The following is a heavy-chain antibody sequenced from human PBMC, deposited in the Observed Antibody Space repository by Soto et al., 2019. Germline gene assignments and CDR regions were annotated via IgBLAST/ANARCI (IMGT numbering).Heavy chain of an antibody. CDR3: ARVNGDYPPRGMDV. CDR1: GYTFIDYY. Sequence: QVQLVQSGAEVRKPGASVKVSCKASGYTFIDYYIYWVRQAPGQGLEWMGWINPRTGGTNFAQKFEAWFTMTRDTSITTAYMELTSLRSNDTAVYYCARVNGDYPPRGMDVWGQGTTVTVSS. D-gene: IGHD4-17*01. V-gene: IGHV1-2*04. CDR2: INPRTGGT. J-gene: IGHJ6*02.